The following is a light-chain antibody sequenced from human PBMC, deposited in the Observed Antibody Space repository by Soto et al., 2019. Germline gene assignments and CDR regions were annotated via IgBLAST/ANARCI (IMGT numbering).Light chain of an antibody. J-gene: IGLJ7*01. CDR2: EVS. V-gene: IGLV2-14*01. Sequence: QSALTQPASVSGSPGQSITISCTGTSNDIGGYNYVSWYQQHPGEAPKLIIYEVSNRPSGVSNRFSGSKSDNTASLTITGLQAEDEASYYCSSYTSSSTLVFGGGTQLTVL. CDR1: SNDIGGYNY. CDR3: SSYTSSSTLV.